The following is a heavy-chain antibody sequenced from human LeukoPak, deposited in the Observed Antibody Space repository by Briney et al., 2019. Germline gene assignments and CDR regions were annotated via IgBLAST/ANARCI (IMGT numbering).Heavy chain of an antibody. J-gene: IGHJ6*02. Sequence: PSETLSLTCTVSGGSISSYYWSWIRQPPGKGLEWIGYIYYSGSTNYNPSLKSRVTISVDTSKNQFSLKLSSVTAADTAVYYCARVRTEMATKGLYYCGMDVWGQGTTVTVSS. V-gene: IGHV4-59*01. CDR2: IYYSGST. CDR1: GGSISSYY. D-gene: IGHD5-12*01. CDR3: ARVRTEMATKGLYYCGMDV.